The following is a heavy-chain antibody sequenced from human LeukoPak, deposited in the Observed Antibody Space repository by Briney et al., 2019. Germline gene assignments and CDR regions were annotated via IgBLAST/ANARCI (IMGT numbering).Heavy chain of an antibody. CDR3: AKIDYGGNWRSDAFDI. V-gene: IGHV3-7*01. CDR2: IKQDGSEK. CDR1: GFTFSSYW. D-gene: IGHD4-23*01. J-gene: IGHJ3*02. Sequence: GGSLRLSCAASGFTFSSYWMSWVRQAPGKGLEWVANIKQDGSEKYHVDSVKGRFTISRDNAKNSLYLQMNSLRAEDTAVYYCAKIDYGGNWRSDAFDIWGQGTMVTVSS.